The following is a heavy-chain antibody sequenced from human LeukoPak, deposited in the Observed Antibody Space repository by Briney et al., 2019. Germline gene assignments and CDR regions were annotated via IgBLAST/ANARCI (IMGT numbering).Heavy chain of an antibody. CDR2: IYYSGSN. CDR3: AGRYNWNDEGWFDP. Sequence: SETLSLTRSGSGFTISNYYWSWIRQPPGKGLEGLGFIYYSGSNYYNPSLKSRVTILVNASKNQCSLKLSSVAAADAAVYYCAGRYNWNDEGWFDPWGQGTLVSVSS. D-gene: IGHD1-1*01. V-gene: IGHV4-59*01. CDR1: GFTISNYY. J-gene: IGHJ5*02.